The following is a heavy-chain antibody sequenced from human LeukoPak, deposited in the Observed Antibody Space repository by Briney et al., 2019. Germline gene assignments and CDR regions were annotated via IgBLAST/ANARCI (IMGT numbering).Heavy chain of an antibody. CDR2: IYYSGST. J-gene: IGHJ4*02. V-gene: IGHV4-59*01. CDR1: GGSISSYY. D-gene: IGHD5-18*01. CDR3: ASRGYSYGTLYYFDY. Sequence: SETLSLTCTVSGGSISSYYWSWIRQPPGKGLEWIGYIYYSGSTNYNPSLKSRVTISVDTSKNQFSLKLSSATAADTAVYYCASRGYSYGTLYYFDYWGQGTLVTVSS.